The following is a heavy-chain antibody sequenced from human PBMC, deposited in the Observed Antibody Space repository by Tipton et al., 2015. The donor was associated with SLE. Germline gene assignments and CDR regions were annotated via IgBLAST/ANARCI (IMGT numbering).Heavy chain of an antibody. Sequence: SLRLSCEASGFTFSLYAMTWVRQAPGKGLEWVSVISGGGGSIDDADSVKGRFTVSRDNSKNILFLQMNSLRADDTAVYYCARGDYSSAFDVWGQGTMVIVSS. CDR3: ARGDYSSAFDV. CDR1: GFTFSLYA. CDR2: ISGGGGSI. J-gene: IGHJ3*01. D-gene: IGHD4-17*01. V-gene: IGHV3-23*01.